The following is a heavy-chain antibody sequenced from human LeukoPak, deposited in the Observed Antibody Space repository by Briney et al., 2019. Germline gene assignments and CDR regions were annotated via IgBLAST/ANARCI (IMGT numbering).Heavy chain of an antibody. CDR3: ARRRYAFDI. J-gene: IGHJ3*02. CDR1: GGSFSGYY. CDR2: INHSGST. V-gene: IGHV4-34*01. Sequence: SETLSLTCAVYGGSFSGYYWSWIRQPPGKGLEWIGEINHSGSTNYNPSLKSRVTISVDTSKNQFSLKLSSVTAADTAVYYCARRRYAFDIWGQGTMVTVSS. D-gene: IGHD4-17*01.